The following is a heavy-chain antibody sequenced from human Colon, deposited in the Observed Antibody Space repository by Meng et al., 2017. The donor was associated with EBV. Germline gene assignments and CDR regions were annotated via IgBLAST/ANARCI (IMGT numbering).Heavy chain of an antibody. D-gene: IGHD2-15*01. CDR3: ASSDCSGGTCYLNC. CDR2: INHVGST. V-gene: IGHV4-34*01. CDR1: GGSFSDSY. J-gene: IGHJ4*02. Sequence: QVQLPHCGARLLNPSETLSLTCTVYGGSFSDSYWTWIRQPPGKGLEWIGEINHVGSTTYNPSLKSRVTISVDTSKNQFSLKLSSVTAADAAVYYCASSDCSGGTCYLNCWGQGTLVTVSS.